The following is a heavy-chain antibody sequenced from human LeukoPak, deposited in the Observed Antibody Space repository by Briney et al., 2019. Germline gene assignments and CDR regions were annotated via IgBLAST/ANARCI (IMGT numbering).Heavy chain of an antibody. V-gene: IGHV3-20*04. D-gene: IGHD6-6*01. J-gene: IGHJ3*02. Sequence: PGGSLRLSCAASGFPFDNSGMTWVRQAPGKGLKWVSGTNWNGESTGYADSVKGRFTVSRDNAKNSLYLQMNSLRAEDTALYYCARRIANLAFDIWGQGTMVTVSS. CDR3: ARRIANLAFDI. CDR1: GFPFDNSG. CDR2: TNWNGEST.